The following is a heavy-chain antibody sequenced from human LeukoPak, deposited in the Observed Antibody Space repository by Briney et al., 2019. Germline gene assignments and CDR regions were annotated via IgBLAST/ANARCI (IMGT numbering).Heavy chain of an antibody. CDR2: ISYDGSNK. CDR1: RFTFSSYG. V-gene: IGHV3-30*19. D-gene: IGHD1-26*01. CDR3: AEIPGSSGFDY. Sequence: PGGSLRLSCAASRFTFSSYGMHWVRQAPGKGLEWVAVISYDGSNKYYADSVKGRFTISRDNSKNTLYLQMNSLRAEDTAVYYCAEIPGSSGFDYWGQGTLVTVSS. J-gene: IGHJ4*02.